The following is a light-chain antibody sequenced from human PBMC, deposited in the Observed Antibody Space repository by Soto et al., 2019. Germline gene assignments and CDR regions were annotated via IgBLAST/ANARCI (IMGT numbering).Light chain of an antibody. Sequence: QSVLTQSPSVSAAPGQQVTISCSGSSSNIGNNYVSWYQQLPGTAPKLLIYDNNKRPSGIPDRFSGSKSGTSATLGITGLQTGDEADYYCGTWDSSLSAWVFGGGTKLTVL. CDR2: DNN. CDR3: GTWDSSLSAWV. J-gene: IGLJ3*02. CDR1: SSNIGNNY. V-gene: IGLV1-51*01.